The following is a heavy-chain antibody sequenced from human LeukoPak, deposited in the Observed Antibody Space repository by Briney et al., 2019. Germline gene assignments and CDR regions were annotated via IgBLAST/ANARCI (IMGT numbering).Heavy chain of an antibody. CDR1: GFTFSSYS. Sequence: PGGSLRLSCAASGFTFSSYSMNWVRQAPGKGLEWVSSISSRSSYIYYADSVKGRFTISRDNAKNSLYLQMNSLRAEDTAVYYCARELGFGEIISWFDPWGQGTLVTVSS. D-gene: IGHD3-10*01. CDR2: ISSRSSYI. CDR3: ARELGFGEIISWFDP. V-gene: IGHV3-21*01. J-gene: IGHJ5*02.